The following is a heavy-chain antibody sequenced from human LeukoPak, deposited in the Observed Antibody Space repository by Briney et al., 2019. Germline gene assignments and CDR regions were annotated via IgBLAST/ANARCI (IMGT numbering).Heavy chain of an antibody. CDR1: GFTFDDYA. CDR2: ISWNSDNI. CDR3: VKPKGFASALYWYFDL. D-gene: IGHD3-10*01. Sequence: PGRSLRLSCAASGFTFDDYAMHWVRQAPGKGLEWVSGISWNSDNIDYADSVKGRFTISRDNAKNSLYLQMNSLRAEDTALYYCVKPKGFASALYWYFDLWGRGTLVTVSS. J-gene: IGHJ2*01. V-gene: IGHV3-9*01.